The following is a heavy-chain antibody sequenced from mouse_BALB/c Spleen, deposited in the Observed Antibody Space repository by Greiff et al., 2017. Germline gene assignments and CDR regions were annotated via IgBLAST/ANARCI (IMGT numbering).Heavy chain of an antibody. D-gene: IGHD1-1*01. J-gene: IGHJ4*01. Sequence: LVKTGASVKISCKASGYSFTGFYMHWVKQRHGKSLEWIGYISCYNGATSYNQKFKGKATFTVDTSSSPAYMQFNSLTSEDSAVYYCARSPYYYGSSYDYAMDCWGQGTSVTVSS. CDR3: ARSPYYYGSSYDYAMDC. V-gene: IGHV1S34*01. CDR2: ISCYNGAT. CDR1: GYSFTGFY.